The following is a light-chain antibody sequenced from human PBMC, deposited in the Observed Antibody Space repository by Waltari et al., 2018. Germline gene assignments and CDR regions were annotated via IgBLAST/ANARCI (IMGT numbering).Light chain of an antibody. CDR1: HSVNTN. CDR3: QQYNNWPQT. CDR2: GAS. Sequence: EIVMTQSPGTLSVSTGERATLSCRASHSVNTNLAWYQQKPGQAPRLLIYGASTRATGIPARFSVSGSGTEFTLTITNLQSEDFAVYYCQQYNNWPQTFGQGTKLELK. J-gene: IGKJ2*01. V-gene: IGKV3-15*01.